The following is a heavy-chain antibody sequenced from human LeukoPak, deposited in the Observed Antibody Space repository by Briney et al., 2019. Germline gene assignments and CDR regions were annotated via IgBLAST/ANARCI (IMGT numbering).Heavy chain of an antibody. D-gene: IGHD6-19*01. CDR1: GGSISSYY. CDR3: ARGLSWSGWFDY. CDR2: IYYSGST. J-gene: IGHJ4*02. V-gene: IGHV4-59*01. Sequence: SETLSLTCTVSGGSISSYYWSWIRQPPGKGLEWIGYIYYSGSTNYNPSLKSRVTISVDTSKNQISLKLSSVTAADTAVYYCARGLSWSGWFDYWGQGTLVTVSS.